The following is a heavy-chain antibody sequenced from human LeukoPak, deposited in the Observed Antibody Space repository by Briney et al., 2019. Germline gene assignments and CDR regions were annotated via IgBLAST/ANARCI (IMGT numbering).Heavy chain of an antibody. CDR3: ARDRGRYYMDV. J-gene: IGHJ6*03. CDR2: IGTAGDT. Sequence: GGSLRLSCAASGFTFSSYDMHWVRQPTGKGLEWVSAIGTAGDTYYSDSVKGRFTISREDAKNSLYLQMNSLRAGDTAVYYCARDRGRYYMDVWGKGTTVTVSS. V-gene: IGHV3-13*01. CDR1: GFTFSSYD. D-gene: IGHD6-25*01.